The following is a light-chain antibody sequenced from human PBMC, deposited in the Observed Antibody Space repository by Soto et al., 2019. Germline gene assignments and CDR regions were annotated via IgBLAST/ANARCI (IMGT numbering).Light chain of an antibody. J-gene: IGKJ4*01. CDR3: QQFSSYPLT. CDR2: GAS. CDR1: QSVGSN. V-gene: IGKV3-15*01. Sequence: ERVMTQSPATLSVSPGERATLSCRAGQSVGSNLAWYQQKPGQAPRLLIFGASSRATGVPARFSGGGSGTDFTLTISRLEPEDFAVYYCQQFSSYPLTFGGGTKVDIK.